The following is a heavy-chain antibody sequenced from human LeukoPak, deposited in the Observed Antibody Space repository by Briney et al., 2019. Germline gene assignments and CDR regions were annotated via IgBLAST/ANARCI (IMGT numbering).Heavy chain of an antibody. CDR3: AREIPRGRLHAFDM. CDR2: INIKSGNP. J-gene: IGHJ3*02. V-gene: IGHV7-4-1*02. D-gene: IGHD5/OR15-5a*01. Sequence: GASVKVSCKASGYSFTTIGMSWVRQAPGQGLEWMGWINIKSGNPKYVHGFPGRFVFSLDTYVSAAYLHISSQKAGDNAVYYCAREIPRGRLHAFDMWGEGTMVTVSS. CDR1: GYSFTTIG.